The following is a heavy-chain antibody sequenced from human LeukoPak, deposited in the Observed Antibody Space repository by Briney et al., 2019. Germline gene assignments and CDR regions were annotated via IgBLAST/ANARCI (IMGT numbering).Heavy chain of an antibody. CDR1: GFVFIGFY. CDR3: VREASDCGGGACYSEGVDH. CDR2: INPHNGTT. J-gene: IGHJ4*02. V-gene: IGHV1-2*02. D-gene: IGHD2-15*01. Sequence: ASVKVSCKTSGFVFIGFYMHWVRQAPGQGLEWMGWINPHNGTTNFAQNIQGRVTMTRDTSIATLYMELSRLTPDDTAVYYCVREASDCGGGACYSEGVDHWRQGTLVTVFS.